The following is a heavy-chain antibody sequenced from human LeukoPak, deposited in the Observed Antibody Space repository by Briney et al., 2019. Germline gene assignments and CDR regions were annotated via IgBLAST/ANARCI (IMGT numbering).Heavy chain of an antibody. Sequence: PSETLSLTCTVSGGSISSYSWSWIRQPPGKGLEWIGYIYYSGSTNYNPSLKSRVTISVDTSKNQFSLKLSSVTAADTAVYYCARAPSGSYGAFDYWGQGTLVTVSS. CDR1: GGSISSYS. CDR2: IYYSGST. CDR3: ARAPSGSYGAFDY. D-gene: IGHD1-26*01. V-gene: IGHV4-59*01. J-gene: IGHJ4*02.